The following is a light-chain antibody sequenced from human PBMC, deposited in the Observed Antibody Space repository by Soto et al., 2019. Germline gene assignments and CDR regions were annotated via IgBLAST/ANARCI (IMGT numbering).Light chain of an antibody. V-gene: IGKV3-15*01. CDR1: QSVSSN. CDR3: QQYNNWLGA. CDR2: GAS. J-gene: IGKJ1*01. Sequence: EIVLTQSPGTLSLSPGERATLSCRASQSVSSNLAWYQQKPGQAPRLLIYGASTRATGIPARFSGSGSGTEFTLTISRLEPEDFAVYYCQQYNNWLGAFGQGTKVDIK.